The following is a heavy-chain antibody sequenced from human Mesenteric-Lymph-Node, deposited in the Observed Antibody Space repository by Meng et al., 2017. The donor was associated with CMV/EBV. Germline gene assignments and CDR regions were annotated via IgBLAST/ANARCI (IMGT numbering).Heavy chain of an antibody. D-gene: IGHD3-22*01. CDR2: FNSDGSST. V-gene: IGHV3-74*01. Sequence: GESLKISCAASGFTFSSHWMHWVRQAPGKGLVWVSRFNSDGSSTTYADSVKGRFTFSRDSAKSTLYLQMNSLRAEDTAVYYCAKDKSYDSSGYYYWYGMDVWGPGTTVTVSS. CDR1: GFTFSSHW. J-gene: IGHJ6*02. CDR3: AKDKSYDSSGYYYWYGMDV.